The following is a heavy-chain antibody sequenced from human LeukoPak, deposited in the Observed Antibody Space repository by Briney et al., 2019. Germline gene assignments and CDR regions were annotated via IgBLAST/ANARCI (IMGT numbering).Heavy chain of an antibody. V-gene: IGHV3-23*01. J-gene: IGHJ4*02. CDR3: ARVTGNSATYPIFDY. CDR2: ISANGGNT. Sequence: QPGGSLRLSCAASGFTFSGYAMTWVRQAPGKGLEWVSSISANGGNTYYADSVKGRFTISRDNSKNTLYLQMNSLRDDDTAVYYCARVTGNSATYPIFDYWGQGTLVTVSS. D-gene: IGHD1-26*01. CDR1: GFTFSGYA.